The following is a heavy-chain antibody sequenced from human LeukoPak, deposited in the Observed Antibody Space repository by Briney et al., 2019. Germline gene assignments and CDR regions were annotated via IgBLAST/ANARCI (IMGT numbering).Heavy chain of an antibody. V-gene: IGHV3-15*01. J-gene: IGHJ4*02. D-gene: IGHD1-26*01. CDR2: LKSKGGGETA. CDR3: TTELEVGATGYFDY. Sequence: GGSLRLSCAASGFSFTAAWMSWVRQAPGKGLEWVGRLKSKGGGETADYAAPVKGRFTISRDDSKNTLYLQMNSLKTEDTAVYYCTTELEVGATGYFDYWGQGTLVTVSS. CDR1: GFSFTAAW.